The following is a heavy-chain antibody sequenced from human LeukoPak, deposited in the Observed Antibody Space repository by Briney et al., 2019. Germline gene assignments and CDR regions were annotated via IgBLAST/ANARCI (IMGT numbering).Heavy chain of an antibody. J-gene: IGHJ6*02. V-gene: IGHV4-31*11. CDR3: ARNRGYHGVGV. CDR2: ISYSGST. Sequence: SETLSLTCAVSGGSIRSGSYYWSWIRQRPGKGLEWIGYISYSGSTYYNPSLKSRVTISVDTSKNQFALRLSSVTAADTAVYYCARNRGYHGVGVWGQGTTVTVSS. CDR1: GGSIRSGSYY. D-gene: IGHD2-2*01.